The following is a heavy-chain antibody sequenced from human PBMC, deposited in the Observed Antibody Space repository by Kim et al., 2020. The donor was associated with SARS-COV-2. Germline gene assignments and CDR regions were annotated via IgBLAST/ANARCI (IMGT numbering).Heavy chain of an antibody. CDR2: IKHDGNHT. V-gene: IGHV3-7*01. Sequence: GGSLRLSCAASGFTFSSCGRTWVRQAPGKGLEWVANIKHDGNHTYYVDSVKGRFTISRDNSKNSLYLQMNSLRDEDTAVYYCARDGDLYSSGKDAFDIWGQGTMVTVSS. D-gene: IGHD6-19*01. CDR3: ARDGDLYSSGKDAFDI. CDR1: GFTFSSCG. J-gene: IGHJ3*02.